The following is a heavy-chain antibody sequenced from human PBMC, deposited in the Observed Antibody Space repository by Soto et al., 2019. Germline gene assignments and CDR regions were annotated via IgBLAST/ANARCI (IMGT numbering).Heavy chain of an antibody. CDR1: GFTFSSYG. D-gene: IGHD2-15*01. CDR3: AKDPGGYCSGGSCYY. V-gene: IGHV3-30*18. CDR2: ISYDGSNE. J-gene: IGHJ4*02. Sequence: GGSLRLSCAASGFTFSSYGMHWVRQAPGKGLEWVAVISYDGSNEYYADSVKGRFTISRDNPKNTLYLQMNSLRAEDTAVYYCAKDPGGYCSGGSCYYWGQGTLVTVSS.